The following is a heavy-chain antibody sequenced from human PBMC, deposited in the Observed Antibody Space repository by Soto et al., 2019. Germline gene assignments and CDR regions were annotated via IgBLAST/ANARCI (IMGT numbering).Heavy chain of an antibody. CDR2: INHLETT. J-gene: IGHJ4*02. D-gene: IGHD1-26*01. CDR3: ARGGGSDSFDY. Sequence: QLQLHESGSGLVKPSPTLSLTCTVSGASITYGGYSWSWIRQTPGKGLEWIGYINHLETTFYNPSLESRPTLSKGRAKNQFSLNLNSMSAADRAVYFCARGGGSDSFDYWGQGILVTVSS. V-gene: IGHV4-30-2*01. CDR1: GASITYGGYS.